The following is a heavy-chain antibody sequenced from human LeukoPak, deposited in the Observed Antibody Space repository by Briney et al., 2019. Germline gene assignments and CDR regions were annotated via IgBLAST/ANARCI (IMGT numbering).Heavy chain of an antibody. CDR3: AREAYYDFWSGYYIYYYMDV. CDR1: GFTFSSYS. D-gene: IGHD3-3*01. CDR2: ISSSSYI. V-gene: IGHV3-21*01. J-gene: IGHJ6*03. Sequence: GGSLRLSCAASGFTFSSYSMNWVRQAPGKGLEWVSSISSSSYIYYADSVKGRFTISRDNAKNSLYLQMNSLRAEDTAVYYCAREAYYDFWSGYYIYYYMDVWGKGTTVTVSS.